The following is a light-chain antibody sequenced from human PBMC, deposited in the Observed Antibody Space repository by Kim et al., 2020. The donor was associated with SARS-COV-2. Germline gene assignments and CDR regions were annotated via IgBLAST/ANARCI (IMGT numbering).Light chain of an antibody. CDR1: NIGTKT. V-gene: IGLV3-21*01. Sequence: SYELTQPPSVSVAPGETATITCEGNNIGTKTVHWYQQKPGQAPIMVIYYDYDRPSGIPERFSGSNSGNTATLTISRVEAGDEADYYCQVWDSSSDHWVFGGGTPADRP. CDR2: YDY. J-gene: IGLJ3*02. CDR3: QVWDSSSDHWV.